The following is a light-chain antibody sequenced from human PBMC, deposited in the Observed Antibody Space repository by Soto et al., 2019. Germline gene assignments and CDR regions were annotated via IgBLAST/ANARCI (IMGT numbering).Light chain of an antibody. V-gene: IGKV4-1*01. CDR1: QSVLYSSNNKNY. J-gene: IGKJ1*01. CDR2: WAS. Sequence: DIVMTQSPDSLAVSLGERATINCKSSQSVLYSSNNKNYLAWYQQKPGQPPKLLIYWASTRESGVPDRFSGSGSGKDLPLTISSLQAEDVAVYYCQQYYSTPLTFGQGTKVEIK. CDR3: QQYYSTPLT.